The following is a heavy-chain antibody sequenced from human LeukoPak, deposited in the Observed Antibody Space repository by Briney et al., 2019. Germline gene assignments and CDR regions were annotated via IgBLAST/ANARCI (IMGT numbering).Heavy chain of an antibody. CDR3: ARGLRLGELSLPYFDY. CDR1: GFTVSSNE. D-gene: IGHD3-16*01. Sequence: PGGSLRLSCAASGFTVSSNEMSWVRQAPGKGLEWVSSISSSSSYIYYADSVKGRFTISRDNAKNSLYLQMNSLRAEDTALYYCARGLRLGELSLPYFDYWGQGTLVTVSS. J-gene: IGHJ4*02. CDR2: ISSSSSYI. V-gene: IGHV3-21*04.